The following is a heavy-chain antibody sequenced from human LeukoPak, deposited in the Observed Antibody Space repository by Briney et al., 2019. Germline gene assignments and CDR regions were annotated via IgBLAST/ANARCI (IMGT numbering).Heavy chain of an antibody. CDR1: GGSISSYY. CDR2: IYYSGST. CDR3: ASRNDILTGYVFDF. J-gene: IGHJ4*02. D-gene: IGHD3-9*01. Sequence: SETLSLTCTVSGGSISSYYWSWIRQPPGKGLEWIGSIYYSGSTSYNPSLKSRVTISVDTSKNQFSLKLTSVTAADTAVYYCASRNDILTGYVFDFWGQGTLVTVSS. V-gene: IGHV4-59*05.